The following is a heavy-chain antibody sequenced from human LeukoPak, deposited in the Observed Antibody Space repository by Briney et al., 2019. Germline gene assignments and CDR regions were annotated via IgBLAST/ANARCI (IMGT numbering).Heavy chain of an antibody. D-gene: IGHD3-3*01. Sequence: PSETLSLTCAVYGGSFSGYYWSWIRQPPGKGLEWIGEINHSGNANYNPSLKSRVTISVDTSKSQFSLKLSSVTAADTAVYYCARASGVFGVVYYFDYWGQGTLVTVSS. J-gene: IGHJ4*02. CDR2: INHSGNA. CDR3: ARASGVFGVVYYFDY. V-gene: IGHV4-34*01. CDR1: GGSFSGYY.